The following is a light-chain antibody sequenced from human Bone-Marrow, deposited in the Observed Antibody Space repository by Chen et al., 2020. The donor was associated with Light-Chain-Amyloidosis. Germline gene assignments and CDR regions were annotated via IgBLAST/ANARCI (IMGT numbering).Light chain of an antibody. J-gene: IGLJ1*01. CDR2: GVN. CDR3: CSYQGCCNPYV. Sequence: QSALTQPASVSGSPGQSVTIACTGSYSDVGSHNFVSWYQLHPGRAPKLILYGVNNRPSGVSERFSGSKTDNTASLTISGLLGEDEADYSCCSYQGCCNPYVFGTGTKVTVL. V-gene: IGLV2-23*02. CDR1: YSDVGSHNF.